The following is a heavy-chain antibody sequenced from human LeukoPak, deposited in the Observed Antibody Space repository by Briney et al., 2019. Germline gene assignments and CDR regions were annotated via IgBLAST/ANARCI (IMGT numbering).Heavy chain of an antibody. CDR3: AKMPRIAAAGYIDY. CDR2: ISGSGGST. D-gene: IGHD6-13*01. J-gene: IGHJ4*02. V-gene: IGHV3-23*01. Sequence: RGSLRLSCAASGFTFSSYAMSWVRQAPGKGLEWVSAISGSGGSTYYADSVKGRFTISRDNSKNTLYLQMNSLRAEDTAVYYCAKMPRIAAAGYIDYWGQGTLVTVSS. CDR1: GFTFSSYA.